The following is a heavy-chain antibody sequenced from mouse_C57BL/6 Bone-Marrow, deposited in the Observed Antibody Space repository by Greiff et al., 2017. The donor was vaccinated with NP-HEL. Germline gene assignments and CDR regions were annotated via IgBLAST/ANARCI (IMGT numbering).Heavy chain of an antibody. CDR3: ARDALYGNYGYWYFDV. J-gene: IGHJ1*03. Sequence: EVQGVESGGGLVQSGRSLRLSCATSGFTFSDFYMEWVRQAPGKGLEWIAASRNKANDYTTEYSASVKGRFIVSRDTSQSILYLQMNALRAEDTAIYYCARDALYGNYGYWYFDVWGTGTTVTVSS. CDR1: GFTFSDFY. V-gene: IGHV7-1*01. D-gene: IGHD2-1*01. CDR2: SRNKANDYTT.